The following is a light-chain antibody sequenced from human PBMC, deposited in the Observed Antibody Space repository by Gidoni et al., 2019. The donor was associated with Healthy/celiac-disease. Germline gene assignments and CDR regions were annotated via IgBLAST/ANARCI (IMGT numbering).Light chain of an antibody. CDR2: AAP. CDR3: QQSYSTPIT. Sequence: DIQMTQSPSSLSASVGDRVTITCRASQSISSYLNWYQQKPGKAPKLLIYAAPSLQSGVPSRLSGSGSGTDFTLTISSLQPEDFATYYCQQSYSTPITFDQGTRLEIK. J-gene: IGKJ5*01. V-gene: IGKV1-39*01. CDR1: QSISSY.